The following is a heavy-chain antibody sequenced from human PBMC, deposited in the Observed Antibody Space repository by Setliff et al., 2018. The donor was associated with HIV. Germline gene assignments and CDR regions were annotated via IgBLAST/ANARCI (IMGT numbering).Heavy chain of an antibody. CDR1: GFTFSSYS. CDR2: ISSSRSTI. Sequence: PGGSLRLSCAASGFTFSSYSMNWVRQAPGKGLEWVSYISSSRSTIYYADSVKGRFTISRDNAKNSVYLQMNSLRAEDTAVYYCARDGGSSPSPVSDYYYYYMDVWSQGTQVTV. CDR3: ARDGGSSPSPVSDYYYYYMDV. J-gene: IGHJ6*03. V-gene: IGHV3-48*01. D-gene: IGHD1-26*01.